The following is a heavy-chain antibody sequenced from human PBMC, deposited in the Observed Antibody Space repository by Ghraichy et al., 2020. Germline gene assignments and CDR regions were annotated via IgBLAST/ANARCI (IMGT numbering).Heavy chain of an antibody. CDR2: IYYSGST. CDR3: ARDSRSGSYYSVYFDY. CDR1: GGSISSYY. J-gene: IGHJ4*02. D-gene: IGHD1-26*01. Sequence: SETLSLTCTVSGGSISSYYWSWIRQPPGKGLEWIGYIYYSGSTNYNPSLKSRVTISVDTSKNQFSLKLSSVTAADTAVYYCARDSRSGSYYSVYFDYWGQGTLVTVSS. V-gene: IGHV4-59*01.